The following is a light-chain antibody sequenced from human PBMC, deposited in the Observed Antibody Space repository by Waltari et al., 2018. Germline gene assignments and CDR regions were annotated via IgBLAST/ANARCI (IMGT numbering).Light chain of an antibody. V-gene: IGKV1-12*01. CDR1: QSISSW. CDR3: QQGNDFPLT. J-gene: IGKJ4*01. Sequence: DIQMTQSPSTLSASVGDRVTITCRASQSISSWLAWYQQKSGKAPKFLIYDATTLQSGVPSRFSGSGSGTDFTLTISSLQPEDFATYYCQQGNDFPLTFGGGTKVEI. CDR2: DAT.